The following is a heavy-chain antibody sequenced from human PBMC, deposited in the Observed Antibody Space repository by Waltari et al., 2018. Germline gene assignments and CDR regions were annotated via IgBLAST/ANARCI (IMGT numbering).Heavy chain of an antibody. V-gene: IGHV4-4*02. Sequence: QVQLQESGPGLVKPSGTLSLTCAVSGDSISSNNWWSWVRQPPGKGLEWIGEIYHSGSTNYNPSLKSRVTISADKSKNQFALNRSSLTAADTAVYYCARIPCHYYALDVWGQGTTVTVSS. CDR3: ARIPCHYYALDV. CDR2: IYHSGST. CDR1: GDSISSNNW. J-gene: IGHJ6*02. D-gene: IGHD2-2*02.